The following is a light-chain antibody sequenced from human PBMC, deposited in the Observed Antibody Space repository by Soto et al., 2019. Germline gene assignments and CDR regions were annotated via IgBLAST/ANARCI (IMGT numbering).Light chain of an antibody. CDR1: HRVRST. V-gene: IGKV3-15*01. Sequence: EVWMPQSPDTLSVSPGDGGTLSCRASHRVRSTFACYQQKPDQAPRLHIYGATTGATGIPARFSGSGSGTEFTHTISSLQSEDFAVYYWQQYNFWPRAFGQGTKVDI. CDR2: GAT. J-gene: IGKJ1*01. CDR3: QQYNFWPRA.